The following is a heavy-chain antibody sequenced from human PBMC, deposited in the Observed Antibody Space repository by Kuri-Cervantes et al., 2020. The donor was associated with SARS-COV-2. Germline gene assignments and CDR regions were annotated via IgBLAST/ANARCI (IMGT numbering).Heavy chain of an antibody. CDR3: KSDYVWGIYRPCNLDAFDI. J-gene: IGHJ3*02. CDR2: ISYDGSNK. D-gene: IGHD3-16*02. Sequence: GGSLRLSCAASGFTFSSYAMHRVRQAPGKGLEWVAVISYDGSNKYYADSVKGRFTISRDNSKNTLYLQMNSLRAEDTAVYYCKSDYVWGIYRPCNLDAFDIWGQGTMVTVSS. CDR1: GFTFSSYA. V-gene: IGHV3-30-3*01.